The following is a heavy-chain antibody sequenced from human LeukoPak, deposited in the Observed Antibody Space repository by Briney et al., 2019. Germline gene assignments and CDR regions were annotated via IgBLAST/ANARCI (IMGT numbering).Heavy chain of an antibody. J-gene: IGHJ4*02. D-gene: IGHD4-17*01. Sequence: PGGSLRLSWAASGFTVSSNYMSWVRQAPGKGLEWVSVTYSGGSTYYADSVKGRFTISRDNSKNTLYLQMNSLRAEDTAVYYCARMTTVTTFDYWGQGTLVTVSS. V-gene: IGHV3-53*01. CDR3: ARMTTVTTFDY. CDR2: TYSGGST. CDR1: GFTVSSNY.